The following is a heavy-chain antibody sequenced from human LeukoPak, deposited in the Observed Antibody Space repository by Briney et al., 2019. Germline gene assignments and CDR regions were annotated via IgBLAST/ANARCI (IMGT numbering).Heavy chain of an antibody. J-gene: IGHJ4*02. CDR2: ISGSGDTT. V-gene: IGHV3-23*01. D-gene: IGHD6-19*01. CDR1: GFTFSIYA. CDR3: AKRNSGCSLYYFDY. Sequence: PGGSLRLSCAASGFTFSIYAMSWVRQAPGKGLEWVSAISGSGDTTHYADSVKGRFTISRDNSKNTLYLQMNSLRADDTAVYYCAKRNSGCSLYYFDYWGQGTLVTVSS.